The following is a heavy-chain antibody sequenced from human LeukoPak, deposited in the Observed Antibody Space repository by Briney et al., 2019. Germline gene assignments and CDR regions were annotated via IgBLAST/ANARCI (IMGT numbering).Heavy chain of an antibody. J-gene: IGHJ4*02. CDR1: GGSISSYY. CDR3: ARVEYYYDSSGYQRGSYYFDY. Sequence: SETLSLTCTVSGGSISSYYWSWIRQPPGKGLEWIGEINHSGSTNYNPSLKSRVTISVDTSKNQFSLKLSSVTAADTAVYYCARVEYYYDSSGYQRGSYYFDYWGQGTLVTVSS. V-gene: IGHV4-34*01. D-gene: IGHD3-22*01. CDR2: INHSGST.